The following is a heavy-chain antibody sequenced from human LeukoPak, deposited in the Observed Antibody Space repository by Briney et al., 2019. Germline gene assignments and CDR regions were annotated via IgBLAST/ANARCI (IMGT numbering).Heavy chain of an antibody. CDR1: GGTFSSYA. J-gene: IGHJ3*02. V-gene: IGHV1-69*13. CDR2: IIPIFGTA. CDR3: ARVRVGATYAFDI. D-gene: IGHD1-26*01. Sequence: GASVKVSCKASGGTFSSYAISWVRQAPGQGLEWMGGIIPIFGTANYAQKFQGRVTITADESTSTAYMELSSLRSEDTAVYYCARVRVGATYAFDIWGQGTMVTVSS.